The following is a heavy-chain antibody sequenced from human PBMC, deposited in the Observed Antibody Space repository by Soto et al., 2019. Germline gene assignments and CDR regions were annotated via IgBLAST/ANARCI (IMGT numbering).Heavy chain of an antibody. Sequence: SATLSLTCFVSGGSVTSHHWSWIRQFPGQGLEWIAYTSYTGNTNYNPSLQSRVTISLDTSKNQLSLKLTSMTAADTAVYYCAKVGVPYYYDSSGWKGHAFDIWGQGTMVTV. J-gene: IGHJ3*02. D-gene: IGHD3-22*01. V-gene: IGHV4-59*02. CDR2: TSYTGNT. CDR3: AKVGVPYYYDSSGWKGHAFDI. CDR1: GGSVTSHH.